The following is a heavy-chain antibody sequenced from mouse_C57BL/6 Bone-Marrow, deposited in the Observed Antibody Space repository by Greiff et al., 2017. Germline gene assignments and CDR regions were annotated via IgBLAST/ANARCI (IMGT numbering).Heavy chain of an antibody. CDR2: IWRGGST. D-gene: IGHD1-1*01. J-gene: IGHJ1*03. CDR1: GFSLTSYG. V-gene: IGHV2-5*01. CDR3: AKKGIYYYGSSHWYFDV. Sequence: VMLVESGPGLVQPSQSLSITCTVSGFSLTSYGVHWVRQSPGKGLEWLGVIWRGGSTDYNAAFMSRLSITKDNSKSQVFFKMNSLQADDTAIYYCAKKGIYYYGSSHWYFDVWGTGTTVTVSS.